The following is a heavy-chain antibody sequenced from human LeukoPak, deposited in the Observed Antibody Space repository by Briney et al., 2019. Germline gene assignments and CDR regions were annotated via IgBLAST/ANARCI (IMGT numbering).Heavy chain of an antibody. Sequence: SETLSLTCAVYGGSFSGYYWSWIRQPPGKGLEWIGEINHSGSTNYNPSLKSRVTISVDKSKNQFSLKLSSVTAADTAVYYCASSLDYSSYGMDVWGQGTTVTVAS. CDR1: GGSFSGYY. CDR3: ASSLDYSSYGMDV. J-gene: IGHJ6*02. V-gene: IGHV4-34*01. D-gene: IGHD4-11*01. CDR2: INHSGST.